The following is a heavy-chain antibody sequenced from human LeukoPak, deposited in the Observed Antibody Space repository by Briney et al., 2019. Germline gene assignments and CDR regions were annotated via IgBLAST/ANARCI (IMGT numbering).Heavy chain of an antibody. D-gene: IGHD3-22*01. CDR1: GGSISSSSYY. Sequence: SETLSLTCTVSGGSISSSSYYWGWIGQPPGKGRGGFGRTYYSGSTYYNPSLKSRVTTSVDTSKNQFSLKLSPVTAADTAVYYCAKSTYYYDTFVNAFDFWGQGTVVTVSS. V-gene: IGHV4-39*07. CDR3: AKSTYYYDTFVNAFDF. CDR2: TYYSGST. J-gene: IGHJ3*01.